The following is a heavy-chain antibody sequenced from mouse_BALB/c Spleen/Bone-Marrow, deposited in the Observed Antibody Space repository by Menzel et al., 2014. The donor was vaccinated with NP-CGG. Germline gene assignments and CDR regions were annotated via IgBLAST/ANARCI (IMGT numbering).Heavy chain of an antibody. CDR1: GYTFTSYW. CDR2: IDLSDSET. J-gene: IGHJ3*01. V-gene: IGHV1-69*02. Sequence: QVQLQQSGPEVVKPGAPVKVSCKASGYTFTSYWMNWVKQRPGRGLEWIGRIDLSDSETHYNQKFKDKATLTVDKSSSTAYIQLSSLTSEDSAFYYCARDCFLSGNYQLAYWGQGTLATVYA. CDR3: ARDCFLSGNYQLAY. D-gene: IGHD2-1*01.